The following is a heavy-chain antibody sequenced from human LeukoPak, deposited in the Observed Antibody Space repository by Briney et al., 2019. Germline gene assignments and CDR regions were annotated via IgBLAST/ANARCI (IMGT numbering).Heavy chain of an antibody. D-gene: IGHD3-22*01. Sequence: GGSLRLSCAASGFTFSSYSMNWVRQAPGKGLEWVSYISSSSSTIYYADSVKGRFTISRDNAKNSLYLQMNSLRAEDTAVYYCARFPHTYYYDSSGPRGAFDIWGQGTMVTVSS. CDR2: ISSSSSTI. J-gene: IGHJ3*02. CDR1: GFTFSSYS. V-gene: IGHV3-48*04. CDR3: ARFPHTYYYDSSGPRGAFDI.